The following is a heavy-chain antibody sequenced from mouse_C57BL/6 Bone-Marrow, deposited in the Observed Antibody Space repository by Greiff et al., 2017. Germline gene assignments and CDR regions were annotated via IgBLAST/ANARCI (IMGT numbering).Heavy chain of an antibody. V-gene: IGHV5-9*01. J-gene: IGHJ4*01. CDR3: ARQPLYYAMDY. CDR2: ISGGGGNT. CDR1: GFTFSSYT. Sequence: EVQLVESGGGLVKPGGSLKLSCAASGFTFSSYTMSWVHQTPEKRLEWVATISGGGGNTYYPDSVKGRFTISRDNAKNTLYLQMSSLRSEDTALYYCARQPLYYAMDYWGQGTSVTVSS.